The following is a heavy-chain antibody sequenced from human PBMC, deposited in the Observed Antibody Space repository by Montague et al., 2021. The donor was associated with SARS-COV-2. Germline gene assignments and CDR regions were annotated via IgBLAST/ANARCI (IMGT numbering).Heavy chain of an antibody. Sequence: CAISGDSVSSNTATWNWIRQSPSRGLEWLGRTYYRSKWYHGYAISLKSRITINPDTSKNQFSLQLSSVAPEDTAVFYCARTTTRMLYPENAFDIWSQGTMVTVSS. D-gene: IGHD2-15*01. CDR3: ARTTTRMLYPENAFDI. V-gene: IGHV6-1*01. CDR1: GDSVSSNTAT. CDR2: TYYRSKWYH. J-gene: IGHJ3*02.